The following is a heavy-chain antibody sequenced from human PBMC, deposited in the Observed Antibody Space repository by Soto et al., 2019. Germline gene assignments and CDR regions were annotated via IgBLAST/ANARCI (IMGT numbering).Heavy chain of an antibody. CDR1: GFTFTSSA. V-gene: IGHV1-58*02. D-gene: IGHD2-2*01. CDR2: IVVGSGNT. J-gene: IGHJ6*03. CDR3: AAGGERGCSSTSCYAKVRDYYYYMDV. Sequence: QMQLVQSGPEVKKPGTSVKVSCKASGFTFTSSAMQWVRQARGQRLEWIGWIVVGSGNTNYAQKFQERVTITRDMSTSTAYMELSSLRSEDTAVYYCAAGGERGCSSTSCYAKVRDYYYYMDVWGKGTTVTVSS.